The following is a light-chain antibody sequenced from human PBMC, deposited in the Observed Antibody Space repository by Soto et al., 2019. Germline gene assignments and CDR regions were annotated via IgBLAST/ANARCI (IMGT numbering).Light chain of an antibody. J-gene: IGKJ5*01. V-gene: IGKV3-15*01. CDR3: QHRSNWPIT. Sequence: EIRTTQSPATLSVYQGERATLSCRASQSVVTNLAWYQQKPGQAPRLLIYGASTRATGIPARFSGSGSGTEFTLTISSLEPEDFVVYYCQHRSNWPITFGQGRRLEIK. CDR2: GAS. CDR1: QSVVTN.